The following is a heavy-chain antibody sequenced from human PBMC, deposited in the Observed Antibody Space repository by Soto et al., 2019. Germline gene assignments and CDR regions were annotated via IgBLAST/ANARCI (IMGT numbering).Heavy chain of an antibody. V-gene: IGHV3-7*01. CDR1: GFSFSKYW. Sequence: GGSLRLSCEASGFSFSKYWMTWVRQAPGKGVEWVANIKQNGSEKYYADSVKGRFTISRDNAQTSLSLQMNALRVEDTALYYCARDGFCTGGSCYSGLLYWGKGILVTVSS. CDR2: IKQNGSEK. CDR3: ARDGFCTGGSCYSGLLY. J-gene: IGHJ4*02. D-gene: IGHD2-15*01.